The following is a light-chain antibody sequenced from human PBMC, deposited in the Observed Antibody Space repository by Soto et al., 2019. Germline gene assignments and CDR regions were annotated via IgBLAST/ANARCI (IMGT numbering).Light chain of an antibody. CDR1: QSVSSSY. Sequence: IGVTKSPGALSLYPGERATLPCRASQSVSSSYLAWYQQKPGQAPRLLIYGASTRATGIPARFSGSGSGTEFTLTISSLQPEDFATYYCPQCYSSPPTFGQGTKVDIK. V-gene: IGKV3-20*01. CDR3: PQCYSSPPT. CDR2: GAS. J-gene: IGKJ1*01.